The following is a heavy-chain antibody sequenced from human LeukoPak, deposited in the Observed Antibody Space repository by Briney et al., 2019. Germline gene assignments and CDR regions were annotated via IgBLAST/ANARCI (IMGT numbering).Heavy chain of an antibody. CDR2: IYSDDST. V-gene: IGHV3-53*01. CDR3: AKRGDHFYMDV. Sequence: GGSLRLSCAASGFAVSNSRMTWVRQAPGKGLEWLSIIYSDDSTYYADSVKGRFTISRDNSKNTLYLQMNSLRAEDTAVYYCAKRGDHFYMDVWGKGTTVTVSS. D-gene: IGHD2-21*02. CDR1: GFAVSNSR. J-gene: IGHJ6*03.